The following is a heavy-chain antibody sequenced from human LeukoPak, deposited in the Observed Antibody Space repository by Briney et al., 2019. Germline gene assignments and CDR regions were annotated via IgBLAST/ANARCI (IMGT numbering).Heavy chain of an antibody. CDR1: GYTFTGYY. Sequence: VASVKVSCKASGYTFTGYYMHWVRQAPGKGLEWMGGFDPEDGETIYAQKFQGRVTMTEDTSTDTAYMELSSLRSEDTAVYYCATGYSSGSYYWGQGTLVTVSS. CDR2: FDPEDGET. J-gene: IGHJ4*02. D-gene: IGHD6-19*01. CDR3: ATGYSSGSYY. V-gene: IGHV1-24*01.